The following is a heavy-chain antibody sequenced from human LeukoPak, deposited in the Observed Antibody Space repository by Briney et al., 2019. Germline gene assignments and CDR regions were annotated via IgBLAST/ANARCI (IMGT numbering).Heavy chain of an antibody. CDR2: IYYSGST. V-gene: IGHV4-59*01. CDR1: GGSINSYY. CDR3: ARARDGHINNWFDP. D-gene: IGHD5-24*01. Sequence: SETLSLTCTVSGGSINSYYWSWIRQPPGKGLEWIGYIYYSGSTNYNPSLKSRITISVDTSKNQFSLKMSSVTAADTAVYYCARARDGHINNWFDPWGQGTLVTVSS. J-gene: IGHJ5*02.